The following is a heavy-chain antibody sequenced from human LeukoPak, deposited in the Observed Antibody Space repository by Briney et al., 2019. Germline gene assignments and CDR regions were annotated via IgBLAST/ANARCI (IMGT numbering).Heavy chain of an antibody. CDR2: IYYSGST. V-gene: IGHV4-59*11. Sequence: SETLSLTCTVSGGSISSHYWSWIRQPPGKGLEWIGYIYYSGSTNYNPSLKSRVTISVDTSKNQFSLKLSSVTAADTAVYYCARELRFLEWLSKGYYYYYMDVWGKGITVAVSS. J-gene: IGHJ6*03. CDR1: GGSISSHY. D-gene: IGHD3-3*01. CDR3: ARELRFLEWLSKGYYYYYMDV.